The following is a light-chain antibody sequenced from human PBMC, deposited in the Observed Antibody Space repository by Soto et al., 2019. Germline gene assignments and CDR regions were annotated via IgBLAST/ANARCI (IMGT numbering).Light chain of an antibody. CDR2: QDS. CDR1: KLGDKY. Sequence: SYELTQPRSVSVSPGQTASITCSGDKLGDKYACWYQQKPGQSPVLVIYQDSKRPSGIPERFSGSNSGNTATLTISGTQAMDEADYYCQAWDSSTRIFGTGTKLTVL. V-gene: IGLV3-1*01. J-gene: IGLJ1*01. CDR3: QAWDSSTRI.